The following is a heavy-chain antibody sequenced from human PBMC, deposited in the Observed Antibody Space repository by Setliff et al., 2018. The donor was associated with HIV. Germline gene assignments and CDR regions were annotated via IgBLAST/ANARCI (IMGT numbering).Heavy chain of an antibody. D-gene: IGHD6-6*01. J-gene: IGHJ4*02. CDR1: GGTFSSHA. CDR3: ARGTLIATRPYYFDY. Sequence: GASVKVSCKAFGGTFSSHAISWARQAPGQRLEWMGGIIPVIGTANYAQQFQGRLTINADEGTRTASMELSSLRSEDTAVYYCARGTLIATRPYYFDYWGQGTLVTVSS. V-gene: IGHV1-69*13. CDR2: IIPVIGTA.